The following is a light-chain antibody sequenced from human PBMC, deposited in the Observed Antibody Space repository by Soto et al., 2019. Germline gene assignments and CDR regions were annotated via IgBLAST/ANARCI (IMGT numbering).Light chain of an antibody. CDR3: ATWDDTLSGVV. Sequence: QSVLTQPPSASGTPGQRVTISCSGSSSNIGSNIVNWYQQLPGTAPKLLIYSNNLRPSGVPDRFSGSKSGTSASLAISGLRSEDEADYYCATWDDTLSGVVFGGGTKLTVL. CDR2: SNN. CDR1: SSNIGSNI. J-gene: IGLJ2*01. V-gene: IGLV1-47*02.